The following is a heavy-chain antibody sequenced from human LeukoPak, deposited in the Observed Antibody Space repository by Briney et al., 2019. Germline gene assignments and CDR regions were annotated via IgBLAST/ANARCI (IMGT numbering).Heavy chain of an antibody. D-gene: IGHD3-22*01. J-gene: IGHJ4*02. V-gene: IGHV3-21*01. Sequence: KTGGSLRLSCAASGFTFSSYSMNWVRQAPGKGLEWVSSISSSSSYIYYADSVKGRFTISRDNAKNSLYLQMNSLRAEDTAVYYCVAYYYDSSGYYDYWGQGTLVTVSS. CDR3: VAYYYDSSGYYDY. CDR2: ISSSSSYI. CDR1: GFTFSSYS.